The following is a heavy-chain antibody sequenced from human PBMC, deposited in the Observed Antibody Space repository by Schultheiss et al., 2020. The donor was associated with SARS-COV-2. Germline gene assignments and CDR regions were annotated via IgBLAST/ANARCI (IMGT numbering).Heavy chain of an antibody. CDR3: AKDIRPMVRGPEGL. Sequence: GGSLRLSCVVSGFTFDKYGMHWVRQAPGKGLEWVAVISYDGSNKYYADSVKGRFTISRDNAKNSLYLQMNSLRAEDTALYYCAKDIRPMVRGPEGLWGQGTLVTVSS. J-gene: IGHJ4*02. CDR2: ISYDGSNK. V-gene: IGHV3-30*19. D-gene: IGHD3-10*01. CDR1: GFTFDKYG.